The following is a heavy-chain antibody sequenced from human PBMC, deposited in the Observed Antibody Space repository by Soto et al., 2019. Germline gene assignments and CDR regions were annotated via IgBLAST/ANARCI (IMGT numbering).Heavy chain of an antibody. CDR3: ARDPERLKFGDIDF. CDR1: GFVFSAYV. CDR2: ISHDEYYI. V-gene: IGHV3-30*19. J-gene: IGHJ4*02. D-gene: IGHD3-16*01. Sequence: QVHLVESGGGVVQPGTSLRLSCATSGFVFSAYVMHWVRQAPGKGLGWVAMISHDEYYIYYADSVKGRFTISRDNSKDTLYLQMSNLKTEDTAMYYCARDPERLKFGDIDFWGQGTLVTVSS.